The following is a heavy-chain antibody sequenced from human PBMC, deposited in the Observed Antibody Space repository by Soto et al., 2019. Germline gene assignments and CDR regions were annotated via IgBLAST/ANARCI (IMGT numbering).Heavy chain of an antibody. CDR1: GFTFSSYW. J-gene: IGHJ4*02. D-gene: IGHD5-18*01. Sequence: GGSLRLSCAASGFTFSSYWMSWVRQAPGKGLEWVANIKQDGSEKYYVDSVKGRFTISRDNAKNSLYPQMNSLRAEDAAVYYCARYSYGYIAFDYWGQGTLVTVSS. CDR3: ARYSYGYIAFDY. V-gene: IGHV3-7*05. CDR2: IKQDGSEK.